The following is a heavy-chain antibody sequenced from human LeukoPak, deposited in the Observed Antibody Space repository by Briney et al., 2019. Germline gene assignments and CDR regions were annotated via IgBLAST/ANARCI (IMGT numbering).Heavy chain of an antibody. J-gene: IGHJ5*02. CDR3: ARAKLGYCSGGSCYQWFDP. Sequence: PSETLSLTCTVSGGSISSCYWSWIRQPPGKGLEWIGYIYYSGSTNYNPSLKSRVTISVDTSKNQFSLKLSSVTAADTAVYYCARAKLGYCSGGSCYQWFDPWGQGTLVTVSS. CDR1: GGSISSCY. D-gene: IGHD2-15*01. V-gene: IGHV4-59*01. CDR2: IYYSGST.